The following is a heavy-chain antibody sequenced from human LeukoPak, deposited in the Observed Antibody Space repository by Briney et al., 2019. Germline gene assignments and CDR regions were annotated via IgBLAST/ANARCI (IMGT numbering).Heavy chain of an antibody. D-gene: IGHD1-1*01. CDR3: ARGLEPQSKYYYYMDV. V-gene: IGHV3-21*01. Sequence: GGSLRLSCAASGFTFSSYSMNWVRQAPGKGLEWVSSISSSSSYIYYADSVKGRFTISRDNAKNTLYLQMNSLRAEDTAVYYCARGLEPQSKYYYYMDVWGKGTTVTVSS. CDR1: GFTFSSYS. CDR2: ISSSSSYI. J-gene: IGHJ6*03.